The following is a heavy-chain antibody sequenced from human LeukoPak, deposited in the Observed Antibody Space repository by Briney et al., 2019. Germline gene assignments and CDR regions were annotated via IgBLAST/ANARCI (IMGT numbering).Heavy chain of an antibody. Sequence: GGSLRLSCRASGFTFGDYAMSWVRQAPGKGLEWVSFIRSKPYGGTTEYAASVKGRFTISRDDSKSIAYLQMNSQKTEDTAVYYCTRDDLSYYYDSSGYYYSHDAFDIWGQGTVVTVSS. CDR3: TRDDLSYYYDSSGYYYSHDAFDI. CDR1: GFTFGDYA. V-gene: IGHV3-49*04. J-gene: IGHJ3*02. D-gene: IGHD3-22*01. CDR2: IRSKPYGGTT.